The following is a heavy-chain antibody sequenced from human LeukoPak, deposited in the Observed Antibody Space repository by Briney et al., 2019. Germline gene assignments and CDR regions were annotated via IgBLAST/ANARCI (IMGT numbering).Heavy chain of an antibody. D-gene: IGHD6-13*01. CDR2: ISSSGSTI. Sequence: GGSLRLSCAASGFTFISYEMNWVRQAPGKGLEWVAYISSSGSTIYYADSVKGRFTISRDNAKNSLYLQMNSLRAEDTAVYYCARAVGRSSSWSPIPGGDFDYWAQGTLVTVSS. CDR1: GFTFISYE. J-gene: IGHJ4*02. CDR3: ARAVGRSSSWSPIPGGDFDY. V-gene: IGHV3-48*03.